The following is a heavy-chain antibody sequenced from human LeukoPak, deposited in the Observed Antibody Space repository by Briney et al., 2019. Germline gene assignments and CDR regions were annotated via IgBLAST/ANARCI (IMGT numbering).Heavy chain of an antibody. CDR1: GFTFSSYW. V-gene: IGHV3-7*01. CDR3: ARVMSASVWRSYGSYYYYYYMDI. CDR2: IKLDGSEK. Sequence: GGSLRLSCAASGFTFSSYWMSWVRQAPGKGLEWLANIKLDGSEKYSVDSVKGRFTISRDNAKNSLYMQMNSLRAEDTAVYYCARVMSASVWRSYGSYYYYYYMDIWAKGTTVTVSS. J-gene: IGHJ6*03. D-gene: IGHD3-16*01.